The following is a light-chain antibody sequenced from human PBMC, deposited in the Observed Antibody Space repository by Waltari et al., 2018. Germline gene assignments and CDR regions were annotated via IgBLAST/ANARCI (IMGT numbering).Light chain of an antibody. Sequence: QTVVTQEPSLTVSPGGTVTLTCASSTGDVTGGHYPYWFQQKPGQPPRTLIYETSNKHSWTPARFSGSLLGGKAALTLSGAQAEDEADYYCLLSYSGSWVFGGGTKLTVL. CDR2: ETS. J-gene: IGLJ3*02. CDR3: LLSYSGSWV. V-gene: IGLV7-46*01. CDR1: TGDVTGGHY.